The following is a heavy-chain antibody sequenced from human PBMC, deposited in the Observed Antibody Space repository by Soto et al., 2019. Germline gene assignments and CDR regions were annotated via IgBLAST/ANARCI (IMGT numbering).Heavy chain of an antibody. V-gene: IGHV4-30-4*01. CDR2: IYYSGST. D-gene: IGHD4-17*01. J-gene: IGHJ4*02. Sequence: SETLSLTCTVSGGSISSGDYYWSWIRQPPGKGLEWIGYIYYSGSTYYNPSLKSRVTISVDTSKNQFSLKLSSVTAADTAVYYCARLPVTPNALDYWGQGTLVTVSS. CDR3: ARLPVTPNALDY. CDR1: GGSISSGDYY.